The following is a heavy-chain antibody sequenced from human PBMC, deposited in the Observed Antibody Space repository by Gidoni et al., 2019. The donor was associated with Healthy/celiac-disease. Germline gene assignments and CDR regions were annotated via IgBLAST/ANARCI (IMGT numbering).Heavy chain of an antibody. D-gene: IGHD2-2*01. CDR1: GGSISSSSYY. CDR2: IYYSGNT. V-gene: IGHV4-39*01. J-gene: IGHJ5*02. CDR3: ASVDHCSSTSCYASPWYNWFDP. Sequence: QLQLQESGPGLVKPSETLSPTCTVAGGSISSSSYYWGWLRQPPGKGLEWIGSIYYSGNTYYNPSLKSRVTISVDTSKNQFSLKLSSVTAADTAVYYCASVDHCSSTSCYASPWYNWFDPWGQGTLVTVSS.